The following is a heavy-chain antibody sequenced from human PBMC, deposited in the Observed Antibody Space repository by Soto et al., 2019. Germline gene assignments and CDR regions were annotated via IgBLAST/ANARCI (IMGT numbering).Heavy chain of an antibody. CDR1: GYTFTRYY. V-gene: IGHV1-2*04. Sequence: GASVKVSRKASGYTFTRYYMHWGRQAPGQGLEWMGWINPNSGGTNYAQKFQGWVTMTRDTSISTAYMELSRLRSDDTAVYYCARGQVLVRGVSGMDVWGQGTTVTVSS. D-gene: IGHD3-10*01. J-gene: IGHJ6*02. CDR2: INPNSGGT. CDR3: ARGQVLVRGVSGMDV.